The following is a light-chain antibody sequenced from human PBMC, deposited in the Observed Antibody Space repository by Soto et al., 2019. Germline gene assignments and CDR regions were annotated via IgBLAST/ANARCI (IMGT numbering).Light chain of an antibody. V-gene: IGKV2-28*01. CDR3: MQTLQTPT. CDR1: RNLMHSNGYNY. Sequence: DIVMTQSPLSLPVTPGEPASISCRSSRNLMHSNGYNYLDWYLQKSGQSPQLLIYLGSNRASGVPDRFSGSGSGTDFILRISRVEAEDVGVYYCMQTLQTPTFGQGTKVEIK. J-gene: IGKJ1*01. CDR2: LGS.